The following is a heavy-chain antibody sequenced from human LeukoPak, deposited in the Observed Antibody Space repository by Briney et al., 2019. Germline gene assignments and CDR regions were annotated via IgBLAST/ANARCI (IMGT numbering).Heavy chain of an antibody. J-gene: IGHJ5*02. V-gene: IGHV3-21*01. CDR3: ASGYECTYGGGWFDT. CDR1: GYTFSSYS. D-gene: IGHD4/OR15-4a*01. CDR2: ISSSSSYI. Sequence: GGSLRLSCAASGYTFSSYSMNWVRQAPGKGLEWVSSISSSSSYIYYADSVKGRFTISRDNARNTLYLQVNSLRAEDTAVYYCASGYECTYGGGWFDTWGQGTLVTVSS.